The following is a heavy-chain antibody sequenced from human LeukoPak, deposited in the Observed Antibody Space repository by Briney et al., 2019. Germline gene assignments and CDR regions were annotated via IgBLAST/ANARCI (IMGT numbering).Heavy chain of an antibody. CDR2: INPSFNPGVDVT. Sequence: ASVKVSCKASGYTFSSYHIHWVRQAPGQGLEWMGRINPSFNPGVDVTSYAQKFQGRITMTRDISTNTVYMKLSSLTSEDTAVYYCARAWESIAGYYFDYWGQGTLVTVSS. D-gene: IGHD1-26*01. CDR1: GYTFSSYH. J-gene: IGHJ4*02. CDR3: ARAWESIAGYYFDY. V-gene: IGHV1-46*01.